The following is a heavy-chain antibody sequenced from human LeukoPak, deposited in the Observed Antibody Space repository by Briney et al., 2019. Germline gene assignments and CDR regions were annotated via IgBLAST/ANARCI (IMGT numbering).Heavy chain of an antibody. J-gene: IGHJ4*02. CDR2: ISYDGSNK. CDR3: ARGTMDRYYDSSGYDY. CDR1: GFTFSSYA. D-gene: IGHD3-22*01. Sequence: PGGSLRLSCAASGFTFSSYALHWVRQAPGKGLEWVAVISYDGSNKYYADSVKGRFTVSRDNSKNTLYLQMNSLRAEDTAVYYCARGTMDRYYDSSGYDYWGQGTLVTVSS. V-gene: IGHV3-30-3*01.